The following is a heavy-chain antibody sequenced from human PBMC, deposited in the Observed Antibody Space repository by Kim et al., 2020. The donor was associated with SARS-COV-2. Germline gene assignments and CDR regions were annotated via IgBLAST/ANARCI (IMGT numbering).Heavy chain of an antibody. CDR1: GFTFDHSA. V-gene: IGHV3-43*02. CDR3: VRGSGWLPRC. J-gene: IGHJ4*02. Sequence: GGSLRLSCAGSGFTFDHSAMHWVRQAPGKGLEWVSLLSAYGETINYADSVKGRFTISIDKSRNSVYLQMNSLRTEDTALYYCVRGSGWLPRCWGQGTLVTVSS. D-gene: IGHD6-19*01. CDR2: LSAYGETI.